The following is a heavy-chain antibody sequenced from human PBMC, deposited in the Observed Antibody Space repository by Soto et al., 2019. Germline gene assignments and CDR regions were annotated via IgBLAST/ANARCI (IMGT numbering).Heavy chain of an antibody. CDR2: ISWNSGSI. Sequence: EVQLVESGGSLVQPGRSLRLSCAASGFTFDDYAMHWVRQAPGKGLEWVSGISWNSGSIGYADSVKGRFTISRDNAKNSLYLQMNSLRAEDTALYYCAKDSGDFSDPFAWFDPWGQGTLVTVSS. J-gene: IGHJ5*02. D-gene: IGHD4-17*01. CDR3: AKDSGDFSDPFAWFDP. CDR1: GFTFDDYA. V-gene: IGHV3-9*01.